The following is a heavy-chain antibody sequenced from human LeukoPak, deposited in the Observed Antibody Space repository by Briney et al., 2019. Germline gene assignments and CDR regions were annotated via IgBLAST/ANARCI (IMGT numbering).Heavy chain of an antibody. CDR2: IYYSGST. CDR3: ARYGGSSAFDI. CDR1: GGSISSSSYY. J-gene: IGHJ3*02. V-gene: IGHV4-61*05. D-gene: IGHD4-23*01. Sequence: SETLSLTCTVSGGSISSSSYYWGWIRQPPGKGLEWIGYIYYSGSTNYNPSLKSRVTISVDTSKNQFSLKLSSVTAADTAVYYCARYGGSSAFDIWGQGTMVTVSS.